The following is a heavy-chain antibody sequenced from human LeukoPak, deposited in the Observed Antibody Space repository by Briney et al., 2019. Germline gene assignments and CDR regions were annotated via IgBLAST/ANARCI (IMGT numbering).Heavy chain of an antibody. CDR2: IKSKSDGGTT. D-gene: IGHD2-2*01. J-gene: IGHJ4*02. Sequence: GESLRLSCVASGLTFSNAWISWVRQAPGKGLEWVGRIKSKSDGGTTDLAAPVRGGFGISRDDSQNTVYLQMNSPKTEDTSVYYCTTESHRGKYVFDYWGKGTLVTVSS. V-gene: IGHV3-15*05. CDR1: GLTFSNAW. CDR3: TTESHRGKYVFDY.